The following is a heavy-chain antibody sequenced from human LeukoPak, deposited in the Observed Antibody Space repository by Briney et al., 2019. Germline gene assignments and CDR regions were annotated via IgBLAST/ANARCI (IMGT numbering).Heavy chain of an antibody. D-gene: IGHD6-13*01. CDR3: ARDAARGWFDP. J-gene: IGHJ5*02. CDR2: IYSGSST. Sequence: GGSLRLSCAASGFTVSSNYMSWIRQAPGKGLEWVSVIYSGSSTYYVDSVKGRFTISRDNSKNTVYLQMNSLRAEDTAVYYCARDAARGWFDPWGQGTLVTVSS. V-gene: IGHV3-53*01. CDR1: GFTVSSNY.